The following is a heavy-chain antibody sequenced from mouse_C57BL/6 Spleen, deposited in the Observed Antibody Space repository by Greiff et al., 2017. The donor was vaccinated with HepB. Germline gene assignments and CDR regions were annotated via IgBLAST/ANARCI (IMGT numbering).Heavy chain of an antibody. Sequence: EVMLVESGGGLVKPGGSLKLSCAASGFTFSDYGMHWVRQAPEKGLEWVAYISSGSSTIYYADTVKGRFTISRDNAKNTLFLQMTSLRSEDTAMYYCARIYYGKGAMDYWGQGTSVTVSS. J-gene: IGHJ4*01. CDR1: GFTFSDYG. CDR3: ARIYYGKGAMDY. D-gene: IGHD2-1*01. CDR2: ISSGSSTI. V-gene: IGHV5-17*01.